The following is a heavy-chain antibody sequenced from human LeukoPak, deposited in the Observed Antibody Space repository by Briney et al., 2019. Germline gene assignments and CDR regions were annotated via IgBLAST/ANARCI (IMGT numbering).Heavy chain of an antibody. CDR3: ATPLDYYDRSDSHQGGD. V-gene: IGHV3-23*01. CDR1: GFAFSTYA. Sequence: GGSLRLSCAASGFAFSTYAMNWVRQAPGKGLEWVSTISGNGGSTYYADSVKGRFTIFRDNPKNTLYLQIKSLRADDKAVYYCATPLDYYDRSDSHQGGDWGQGTLVTVSS. J-gene: IGHJ4*02. D-gene: IGHD3-22*01. CDR2: ISGNGGST.